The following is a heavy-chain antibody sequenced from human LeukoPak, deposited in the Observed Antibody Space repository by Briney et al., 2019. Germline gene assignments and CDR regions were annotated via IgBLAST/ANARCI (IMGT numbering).Heavy chain of an antibody. Sequence: SETLSLTCTVSGGSISSYYWSWIRQPAGKGLEWIGRIYTSGSTNYNPSLKSRVTMSVDTSKNQFSLKLSSVTAADTAVYYCARDRRMVRGRLFDPWGQGTLVTVSS. J-gene: IGHJ5*02. CDR1: GGSISSYY. CDR2: IYTSGST. V-gene: IGHV4-4*07. D-gene: IGHD3-10*01. CDR3: ARDRRMVRGRLFDP.